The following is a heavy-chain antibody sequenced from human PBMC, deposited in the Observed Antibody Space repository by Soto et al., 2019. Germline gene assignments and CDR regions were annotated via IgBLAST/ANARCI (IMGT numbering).Heavy chain of an antibody. Sequence: PGGSLRLSCAASGFTFSSYGMHWVRQAPGKGLEWVAVIWYDGSNKYYADSVKGRFTISRDNSKNTLYLQMNSLRAEDTAVYYCARDLLSVDTAMVYYYYGMDVWGQGTTVTVSS. CDR1: GFTFSSYG. D-gene: IGHD5-18*01. CDR2: IWYDGSNK. CDR3: ARDLLSVDTAMVYYYYGMDV. J-gene: IGHJ6*02. V-gene: IGHV3-33*01.